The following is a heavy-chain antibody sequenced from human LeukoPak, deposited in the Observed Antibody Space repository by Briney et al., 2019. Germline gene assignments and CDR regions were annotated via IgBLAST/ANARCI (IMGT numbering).Heavy chain of an antibody. CDR2: INHSGST. CDR1: GGSFSGYY. V-gene: IGHV4-34*01. CDR3: ARAGYSDWFDP. Sequence: PSETLSLTCAVYGGSFSGYYWSWIRQPPGKGLEWIGEINHSGSTNYNPSLKSRVTISADTSKNQFFLKLTSVTAADTAVYYCARAGYSDWFDPWGLGTLVTVSS. D-gene: IGHD6-13*01. J-gene: IGHJ5*02.